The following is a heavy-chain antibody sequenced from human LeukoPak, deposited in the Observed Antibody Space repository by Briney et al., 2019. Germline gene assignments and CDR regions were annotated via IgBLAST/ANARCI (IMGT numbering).Heavy chain of an antibody. Sequence: PGGSLRLSCAASGFTFTNYWMSWVRQAPEKGLELVANIKQDRSEKYYVDSVKGRFTISRDNAKNSLYLQMNSLRAEDTALYYCAKATGGIAVAGTGGSSNAFDIWGQGTMVTVSS. D-gene: IGHD6-19*01. CDR2: IKQDRSEK. CDR1: GFTFTNYW. J-gene: IGHJ3*02. V-gene: IGHV3-7*03. CDR3: AKATGGIAVAGTGGSSNAFDI.